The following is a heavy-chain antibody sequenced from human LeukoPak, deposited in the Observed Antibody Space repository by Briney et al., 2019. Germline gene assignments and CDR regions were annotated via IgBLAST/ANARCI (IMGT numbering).Heavy chain of an antibody. CDR1: GFTFSSYA. D-gene: IGHD6-19*01. CDR3: ARAHTRYSSGWYFDY. V-gene: IGHV3-30*04. CDR2: ISYDGSNK. J-gene: IGHJ4*02. Sequence: GGSLRLSCAASGFTFSSYAMHWVRQAPGKGLEWVAVISYDGSNKYYADSVKGRFTISRDNSKNTLYLQMNSLRAEDTAVYYCARAHTRYSSGWYFDYWGQGTLVTVSS.